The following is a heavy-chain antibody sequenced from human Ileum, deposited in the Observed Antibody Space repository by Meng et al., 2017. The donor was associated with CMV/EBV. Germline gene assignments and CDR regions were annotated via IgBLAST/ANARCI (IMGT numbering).Heavy chain of an antibody. J-gene: IGHJ4*02. D-gene: IGHD3-16*01. V-gene: IGHV3-72*01. Sequence: LRLSCAASGFTFSDHYMDWVRQDPGKGLGWVGRIRDEVDNYTTECAASVKGRFTISRDDAKNALYLQMNSLKTEDTAVYYCARAVGDWGQGTLVTVSS. CDR1: GFTFSDHY. CDR2: IRDEVDNYTT. CDR3: ARAVGD.